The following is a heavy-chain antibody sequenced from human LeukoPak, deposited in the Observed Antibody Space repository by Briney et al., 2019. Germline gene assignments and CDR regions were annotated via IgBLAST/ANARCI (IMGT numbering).Heavy chain of an antibody. D-gene: IGHD3-3*01. Sequence: SGGSLRLSCAASGFTFSSYGMHWVRQAPGKGLEWVAVISYDGSNKYYADSVKSRFTISRDNSKNTLYLQMNSLRAEDTAVYYCAKDLGGVALDYWGQGTLVTVSS. CDR2: ISYDGSNK. V-gene: IGHV3-30*18. J-gene: IGHJ4*02. CDR1: GFTFSSYG. CDR3: AKDLGGVALDY.